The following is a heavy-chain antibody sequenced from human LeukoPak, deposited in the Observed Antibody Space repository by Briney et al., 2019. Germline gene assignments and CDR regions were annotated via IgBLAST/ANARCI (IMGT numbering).Heavy chain of an antibody. V-gene: IGHV3-73*01. CDR2: IRSKANSYAT. CDR1: GFTFSGSA. D-gene: IGHD1-1*01. CDR3: TRRGEGGTSY. Sequence: GGSLGLSCAASGFTFSGSAMHWVRQASGKGLEWVGRIRSKANSYATAYAASVKGRFTISRDDSKNTACLQMNSLKTEDTAVYYCTRRGEGGTSYWGQGTLVTVSS. J-gene: IGHJ4*02.